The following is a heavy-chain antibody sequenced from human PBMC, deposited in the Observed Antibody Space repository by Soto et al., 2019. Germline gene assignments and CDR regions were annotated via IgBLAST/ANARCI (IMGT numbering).Heavy chain of an antibody. Sequence: EVQLVESGGGLVKPGGSLRLSCAASGFTFSSYSMNSVRQAPGKGLEWVSSISSSSNYIYYADSVKGRFTISRDKAKNSLYLQMNSLRAEDTAVYYCERNIGYYGSGRYGNHWGQGSLVTVSS. CDR1: GFTFSSYS. CDR2: ISSSSNYI. J-gene: IGHJ4*02. V-gene: IGHV3-21*01. CDR3: ERNIGYYGSGRYGNH. D-gene: IGHD3-10*01.